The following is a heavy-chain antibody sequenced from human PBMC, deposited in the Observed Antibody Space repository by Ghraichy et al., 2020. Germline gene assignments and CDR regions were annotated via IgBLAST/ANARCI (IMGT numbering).Heavy chain of an antibody. J-gene: IGHJ4*02. D-gene: IGHD2-15*01. V-gene: IGHV3-7*01. CDR2: IKEDGSER. CDR3: AREGGYCSAGVCRSFDS. CDR1: GFTFSFYW. Sequence: GGSLRLSCAASGFTFSFYWMSWVRQIPGKGLEWVANIKEDGSERYYVDSVKGRFTISRDNANNSLYLQMNSLRGEDTAVYYCAREGGYCSAGVCRSFDSWGQGTLVTVSS.